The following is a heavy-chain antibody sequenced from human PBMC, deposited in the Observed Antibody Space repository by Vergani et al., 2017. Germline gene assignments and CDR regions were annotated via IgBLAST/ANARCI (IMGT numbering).Heavy chain of an antibody. J-gene: IGHJ5*02. CDR2: IYYSGST. V-gene: IGHV4-39*01. Sequence: QVQLQESGPGLVKPSETLSLTCTVSGGSISSSSYYWGWIRQPPGKGLEWIGSIYYSGSTYYNPSLKSRVTISVDTSKNHFSLKLSSVTAADTAVYYCARHADDYGDYGGFDPWGQGTLVTVSS. CDR3: ARHADDYGDYGGFDP. CDR1: GGSISSSSYY. D-gene: IGHD4-17*01.